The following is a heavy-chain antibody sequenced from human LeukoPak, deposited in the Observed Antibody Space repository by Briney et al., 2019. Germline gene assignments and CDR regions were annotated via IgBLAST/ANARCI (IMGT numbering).Heavy chain of an antibody. J-gene: IGHJ4*02. CDR2: MNQDGSEK. D-gene: IGHD5-12*01. V-gene: IGHV3-7*01. CDR1: GFTFSSYW. Sequence: GGSLRLSCAASGFTFSSYWMTWVRQAPGKGLERVANMNQDGSEKYYVDSVKGRFTISRDNAKNSLYLQMNSLRAEDTAVYYCARRKAYSGYDSPPYYFDYWGQGTLVTVSS. CDR3: ARRKAYSGYDSPPYYFDY.